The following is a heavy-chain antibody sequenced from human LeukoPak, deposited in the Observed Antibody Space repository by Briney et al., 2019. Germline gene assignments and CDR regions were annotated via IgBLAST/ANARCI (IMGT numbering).Heavy chain of an antibody. J-gene: IGHJ4*02. CDR3: AKSDCSSASCYTIDY. CDR1: GFIFSNDD. Sequence: GGSPRLSCAASGFIFSNDDLNWVRQAPGKGLEWLSLISDSGESPSDADSGKGRFTISRDNSKSTVFLQMNSLRAEDTALYYCAKSDCSSASCYTIDYWGQGTLVTVSS. V-gene: IGHV3-23*01. CDR2: ISDSGESP. D-gene: IGHD2-2*02.